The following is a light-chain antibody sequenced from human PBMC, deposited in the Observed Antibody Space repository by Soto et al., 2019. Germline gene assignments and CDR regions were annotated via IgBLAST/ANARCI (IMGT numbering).Light chain of an antibody. CDR1: QSVSAR. CDR3: QHYQGGHPIA. Sequence: EIVLTQSPDTLSLSPGEIATLSFSASQSVSARLACYKHKPGQPPRLLISDVFNRASGVAERFSGSGSETDFTLIIRRLEPEDSALYYCQHYQGGHPIAFGQGTRLEIK. V-gene: IGKV3-20*01. J-gene: IGKJ5*01. CDR2: DVF.